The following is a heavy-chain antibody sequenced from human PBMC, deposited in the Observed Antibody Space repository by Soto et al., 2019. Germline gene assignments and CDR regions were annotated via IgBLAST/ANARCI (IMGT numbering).Heavy chain of an antibody. D-gene: IGHD2-2*01. CDR2: IIPIFGTA. J-gene: IGHJ5*02. V-gene: IGHV1-69*01. CDR3: ARETYCSSTSCYPPDP. Sequence: VSCKASGGTFSSYAISWVRQAPGQGLEWMGGIIPIFGTANYAQKFQGRVTITADESTSTAYMELSSLRSEDTAVYYCARETYCSSTSCYPPDPWGQGTLVTVSS. CDR1: GGTFSSYA.